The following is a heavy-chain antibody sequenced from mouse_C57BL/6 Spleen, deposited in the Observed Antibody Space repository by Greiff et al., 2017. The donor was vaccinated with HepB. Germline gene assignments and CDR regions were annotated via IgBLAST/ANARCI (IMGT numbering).Heavy chain of an antibody. CDR3: TYYGSRAY. CDR1: GFNIKDDY. Sequence: VQLQQSGAELVRPGASVKLSCTASGFNIKDDYMHWVKQRPEQGLEWIGWIDPENGDTEYASKFQGKATITADTSSNTAYLQLSSLTSEDTAVYYCTYYGSRAYWGQGTLVTVSA. D-gene: IGHD1-1*01. J-gene: IGHJ3*01. CDR2: IDPENGDT. V-gene: IGHV14-4*01.